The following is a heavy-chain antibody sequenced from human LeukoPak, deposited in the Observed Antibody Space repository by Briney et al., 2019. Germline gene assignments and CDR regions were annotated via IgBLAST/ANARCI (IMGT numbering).Heavy chain of an antibody. D-gene: IGHD2-15*01. CDR2: IIPIFGTA. J-gene: IGHJ3*02. CDR3: ARAGGIEDI. CDR1: GAPLSTYA. V-gene: IGHV1-69*05. Sequence: ASLKFSCKASGAPLSTYAISWLGQALGQGLEWMGRIIPIFGTANYAQKFQGRVTITTDESTSTAYMELSSLRSEDTAVYYCARAGGIEDIWGQGTMVTVSS.